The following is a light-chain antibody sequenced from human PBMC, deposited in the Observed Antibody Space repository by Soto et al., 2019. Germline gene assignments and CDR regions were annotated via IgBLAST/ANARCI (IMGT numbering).Light chain of an antibody. J-gene: IGLJ3*02. CDR3: CAYVSSNTLL. CDR2: EGS. V-gene: IGLV2-23*01. CDR1: SSDVGGYNY. Sequence: QSVLTQPPSASGSPGQSVTISCTGTSSDVGGYNYVSWYQQHPGKAPKLIIYEGSKRPSGISNRFSGSKSGNTASLIISGLQGDDEGDYYCCAYVSSNTLLFGGGTQLTVL.